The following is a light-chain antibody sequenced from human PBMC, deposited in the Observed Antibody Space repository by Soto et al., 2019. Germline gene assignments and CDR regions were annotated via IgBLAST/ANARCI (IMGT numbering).Light chain of an antibody. CDR3: QQYGSSSWT. CDR2: GVS. Sequence: EIVLTQSPGTLSLSPGQRATLSCRASQRLSASDIAWYQQKPGQAPKFLIYGVSSRATGIPDRFSGSGSGTDFTLTISRLEPEDFAVYHCQQYGSSSWTFGQGTKVDIK. CDR1: QRLSASD. V-gene: IGKV3-20*01. J-gene: IGKJ1*01.